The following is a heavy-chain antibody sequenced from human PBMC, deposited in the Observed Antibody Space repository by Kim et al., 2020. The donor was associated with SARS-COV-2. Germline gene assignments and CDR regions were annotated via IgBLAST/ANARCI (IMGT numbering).Heavy chain of an antibody. V-gene: IGHV3-11*01. CDR3: VKERAT. Sequence: GGSLRLSCAASGFSFSDYYMNWIRKAPGKGLEWVAYINSDGSSTEYADSVNGRFTISRDNAKNSLSLQMNRLTPEDTAVYYCVKERATWGQGTLVTVSS. CDR1: GFSFSDYY. CDR2: INSDGSST. J-gene: IGHJ5*02.